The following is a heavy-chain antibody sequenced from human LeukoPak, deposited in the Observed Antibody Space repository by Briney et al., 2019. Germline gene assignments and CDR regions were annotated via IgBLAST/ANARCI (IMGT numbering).Heavy chain of an antibody. V-gene: IGHV1-69*13. Sequence: SVKVSCKASGGTFSSYAISWVRQAPGQGLEWMRGIIPIFGTANYAQKFQGRVTITADESTSTAYMELSSLRSEDTAVYYCARASRGGYDILTGYFVYWGQGTLVTVSS. CDR2: IIPIFGTA. J-gene: IGHJ4*02. D-gene: IGHD3-9*01. CDR1: GGTFSSYA. CDR3: ARASRGGYDILTGYFVY.